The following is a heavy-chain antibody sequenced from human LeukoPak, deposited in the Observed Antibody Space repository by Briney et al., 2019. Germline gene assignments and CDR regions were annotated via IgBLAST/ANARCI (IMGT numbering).Heavy chain of an antibody. D-gene: IGHD2-2*01. V-gene: IGHV3-7*05. Sequence: GGSLRLSCAASGFTFSSYWMGWVRQAPGKGLEWVANIKQDGSEKYYVDSVKGRFTISRDNAKNSLYLQMNSLRAEDTAVYYCARDQRYCSSSSCPWEPFDYWGQGTLVTVSS. J-gene: IGHJ4*02. CDR1: GFTFSSYW. CDR3: ARDQRYCSSSSCPWEPFDY. CDR2: IKQDGSEK.